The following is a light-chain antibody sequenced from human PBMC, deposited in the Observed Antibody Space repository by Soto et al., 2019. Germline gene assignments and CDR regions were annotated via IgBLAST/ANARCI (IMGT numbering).Light chain of an antibody. J-gene: IGLJ3*02. Sequence: SYELTQPPSVSVSPGQTARITCSGDALPKQYAYWYQQKPGQAPVLVIYKDSERPSGIPERFSGSSSGTTVTLTISGVQAEDEVDYYCQSADSSGTWVFGGGTQLTVL. V-gene: IGLV3-25*02. CDR2: KDS. CDR1: ALPKQY. CDR3: QSADSSGTWV.